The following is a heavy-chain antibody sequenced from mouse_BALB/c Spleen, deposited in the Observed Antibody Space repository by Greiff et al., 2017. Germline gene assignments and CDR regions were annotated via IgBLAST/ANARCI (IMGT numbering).Heavy chain of an antibody. V-gene: IGHV14-3*02. Sequence: EVQLQQSGAELVKPGASVKLSCTASGFNFKDSYMHWVKQRPEQGLEWIGRIDPANGNTKYDPKFQGKATITADTSSNTAYLQLSSLTSEDTAVYYCALIYYGYDYFDYWGQGTTLTVSS. D-gene: IGHD2-2*01. CDR2: IDPANGNT. CDR3: ALIYYGYDYFDY. J-gene: IGHJ2*01. CDR1: GFNFKDSY.